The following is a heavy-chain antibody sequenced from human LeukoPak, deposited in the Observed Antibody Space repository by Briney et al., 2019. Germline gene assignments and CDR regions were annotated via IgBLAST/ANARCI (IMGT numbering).Heavy chain of an antibody. D-gene: IGHD2-15*01. CDR3: ARGLLGYCSGGSCPHDY. CDR1: GFTFSSYA. V-gene: IGHV3-30*04. Sequence: GGSLRLSCAASGFTFSSYAMHWVRQAPGKGLEWVVVILYDGTNKYYADSVKGRFTISRDNSKNTLYLQMNSLRAEDTAVYYCARGLLGYCSGGSCPHDYWGQGTLVTVSS. J-gene: IGHJ4*02. CDR2: ILYDGTNK.